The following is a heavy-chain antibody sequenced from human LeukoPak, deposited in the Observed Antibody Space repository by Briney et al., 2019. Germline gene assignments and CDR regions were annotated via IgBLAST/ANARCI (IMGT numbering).Heavy chain of an antibody. J-gene: IGHJ4*02. V-gene: IGHV3-7*04. CDR3: ARAYYYDSTTYYNPTSSFDY. CDR2: INQDGSEK. Sequence: GGSLRLSCAASGFIFSNYWMSWVRQAPGIGLEWVANINQDGSEKYYVDSVRGRFTVSRDNAKNSLYLQMNSLRAEDTAVYYCARAYYYDSTTYYNPTSSFDYWGQGTLATVSS. D-gene: IGHD3-10*01. CDR1: GFIFSNYW.